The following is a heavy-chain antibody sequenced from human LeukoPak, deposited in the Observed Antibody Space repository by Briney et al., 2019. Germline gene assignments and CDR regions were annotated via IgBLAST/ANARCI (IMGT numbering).Heavy chain of an antibody. J-gene: IGHJ4*02. CDR1: GFTVSSNY. CDR2: IYSGGSR. D-gene: IGHD3-10*01. V-gene: IGHV3-53*01. Sequence: GGSLRLSCAASGFTVSSNYMSWVRQAPGKGLEWVSVIYSGGSRYYADSVKGRFTISRDNSKSTLFLQMSSLRAEDTAIYYCAKTDGSGSFYNPSHYWGQGTLVTVSS. CDR3: AKTDGSGSFYNPSHY.